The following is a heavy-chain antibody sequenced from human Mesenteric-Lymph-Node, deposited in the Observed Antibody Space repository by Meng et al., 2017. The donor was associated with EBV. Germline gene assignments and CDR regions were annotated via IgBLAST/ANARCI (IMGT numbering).Heavy chain of an antibody. J-gene: IGHJ2*01. CDR1: GDSVSSSSAA. Sequence: QVQLQQSGPGLVKPSQXLSLTCVIPGDSVSSSSAAWTWIRQSPSRGLEWLGRTYYRSKWYNDYAVFVKSRININPDTSKNQFSLQLNSVTPEDTAVYYCARGATSVFDLWGRGTLVTVSS. CDR3: ARGATSVFDL. CDR2: TYYRSKWYN. V-gene: IGHV6-1*01.